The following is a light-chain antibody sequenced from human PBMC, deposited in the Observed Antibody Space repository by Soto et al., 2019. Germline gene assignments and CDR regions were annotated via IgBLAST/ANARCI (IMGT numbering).Light chain of an antibody. V-gene: IGLV1-40*01. CDR1: SSNIGAGYD. J-gene: IGLJ1*01. CDR3: QSYDSSLSRV. Sequence: PVLTQAPSWSGAPVQSLPISYTESSSNIGAGYDVHWYQQLPGTAHKLLIYGNSNLPSGVPDRFSGSKSGTSAHLAITGLLAEHKADYYCQSYDSSLSRVFGTGTKVTVL. CDR2: GNS.